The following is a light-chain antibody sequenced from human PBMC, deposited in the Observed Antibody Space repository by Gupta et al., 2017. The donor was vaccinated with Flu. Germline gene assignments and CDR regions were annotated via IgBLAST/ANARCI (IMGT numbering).Light chain of an antibody. CDR3: MQGAHWPWA. J-gene: IGKJ1*01. V-gene: IGKV2-30*01. CDR1: QILVYSDGSTI. CDR2: LVS. Sequence: ISCMSSQILVYSDGSTILHWFQQRPGQSPRRLIYLVSHRESGVPDKFSGSGSGTEFTLKISRVEAEDVGVYFCMQGAHWPWAFGQGTKVEIK.